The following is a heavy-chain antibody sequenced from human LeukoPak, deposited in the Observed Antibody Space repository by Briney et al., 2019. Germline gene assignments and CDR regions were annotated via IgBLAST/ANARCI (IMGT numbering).Heavy chain of an antibody. J-gene: IGHJ4*02. CDR1: GYTFTGYY. D-gene: IGHD3-22*01. V-gene: IGHV1-18*04. CDR3: ARSPIYYYDTSGLYDFEY. Sequence: GASVKVSCKASGYTFTGYYKHWVRQAPGQGLEWMGWISGYNGQTNYTQNFEGRVTMTTDTSTSTAYMELRSLRSDDTAVYYCARSPIYYYDTSGLYDFEYWGLGTLVTVSS. CDR2: ISGYNGQT.